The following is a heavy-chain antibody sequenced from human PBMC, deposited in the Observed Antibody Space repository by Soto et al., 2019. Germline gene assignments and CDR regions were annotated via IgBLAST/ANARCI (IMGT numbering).Heavy chain of an antibody. CDR2: IYYSGST. D-gene: IGHD2-8*01. CDR3: ASVCTNGVCYHFDY. V-gene: IGHV4-59*06. CDR1: GGSISSYY. Sequence: PSETLSLTCTVFGGSISSYYWSWIRQPPGKGLEWIGYIYYSGSTYYNPSLKSRVTISVDTSKNQFSLKLSSVTAADTAVYYCASVCTNGVCYHFDYWGQGTLVTVSS. J-gene: IGHJ4*02.